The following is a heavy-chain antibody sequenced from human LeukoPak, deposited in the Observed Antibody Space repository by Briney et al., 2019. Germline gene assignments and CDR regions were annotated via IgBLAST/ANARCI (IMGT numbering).Heavy chain of an antibody. CDR3: ARDPRRRDGYNYYFNGMDV. CDR1: GSTFSSNW. V-gene: IGHV3-7*04. CDR2: INQDGSVK. Sequence: GGPLRLSCAASGSTFSSNWISWVRQAPGKGMEWVANINQDGSVKYYVDSVKGRFTISRDNAKNSLYMQMNSLRDEDTAVYYCARDPRRRDGYNYYFNGMDVWGQGTTVTVSS. J-gene: IGHJ6*02. D-gene: IGHD5-24*01.